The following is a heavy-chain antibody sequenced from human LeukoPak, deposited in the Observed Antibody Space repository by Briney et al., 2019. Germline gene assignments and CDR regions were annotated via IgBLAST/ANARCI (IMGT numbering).Heavy chain of an antibody. CDR3: ARAFALGGAMVTSYWFDP. CDR2: INPNSGGT. CDR1: GYTFTGYY. D-gene: IGHD5-18*01. V-gene: IGHV1-2*02. Sequence: ASVKVSCTASGYTFTGYYMHWVRQAPGQGLEWMGWINPNSGGTNYAQKFQGRVTMTRDTSISTAYMEQSRLRSDDTAVYYCARAFALGGAMVTSYWFDPWGQGTLVTVSS. J-gene: IGHJ5*02.